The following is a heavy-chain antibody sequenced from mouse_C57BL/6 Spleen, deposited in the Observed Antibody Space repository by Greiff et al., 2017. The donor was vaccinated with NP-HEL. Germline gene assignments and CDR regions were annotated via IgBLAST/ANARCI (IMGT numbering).Heavy chain of an antibody. CDR1: GFTFSDYG. CDR2: ISNLAYSI. Sequence: EVMLVGSGGGLVQPGGSLKLSCAASGFTFSDYGMAWVRQAPRKGPEWVAFISNLAYSIYYADTVTGRFTISRENAKNTLYLEMSSLRSEDTAMYYCARDYGSSYDWYFDVWGTGTTVTVSS. D-gene: IGHD1-1*01. J-gene: IGHJ1*03. CDR3: ARDYGSSYDWYFDV. V-gene: IGHV5-15*01.